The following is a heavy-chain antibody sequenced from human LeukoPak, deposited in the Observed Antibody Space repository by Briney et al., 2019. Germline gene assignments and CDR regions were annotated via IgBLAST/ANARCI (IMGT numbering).Heavy chain of an antibody. CDR3: ARDSCSSTSCYSHYYYYYMDV. CDR1: GGSISRYY. J-gene: IGHJ6*03. D-gene: IGHD2-2*01. CDR2: IYTSGST. V-gene: IGHV4-4*07. Sequence: SETLSLTCTVPGGSISRYYWSWIRQPAGKGLEWIGRIYTSGSTNYNPSLKSRVTMSVDTSKNQFSLKLSSVTGADTAVYYCARDSCSSTSCYSHYYYYYMDVWGKGTTVTVSS.